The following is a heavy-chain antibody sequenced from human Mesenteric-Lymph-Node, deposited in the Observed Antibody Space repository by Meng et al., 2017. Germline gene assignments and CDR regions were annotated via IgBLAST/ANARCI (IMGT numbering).Heavy chain of an antibody. J-gene: IGHJ6*02. Sequence: GSLRLSCTVSGGSISSYYWSWIRQPPGKGLEWIGYIYYSGSTNYNPSLKSRVTISVDTSKNQFSLKLSSVTAADTAVYYCARGKGGDSSGYYYAKYYYYGMDVWGQGTTVTVSS. CDR2: IYYSGST. V-gene: IGHV4-59*01. CDR3: ARGKGGDSSGYYYAKYYYYGMDV. CDR1: GGSISSYY. D-gene: IGHD3-22*01.